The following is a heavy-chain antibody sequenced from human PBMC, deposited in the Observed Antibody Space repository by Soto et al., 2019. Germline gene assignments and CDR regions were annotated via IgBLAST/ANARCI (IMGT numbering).Heavy chain of an antibody. D-gene: IGHD2-2*01. Sequence: GGSLRLSCAASGFTFSSYAMSWVRQAPGKGLEWVSAISGSGGSTYYADSVKGRFTISRDNSKNTLYLQMNSLRAEDTAVYYCARKGAYHDAFDIWGQGTMVTVSS. CDR2: ISGSGGST. CDR1: GFTFSSYA. CDR3: ARKGAYHDAFDI. J-gene: IGHJ3*02. V-gene: IGHV3-23*01.